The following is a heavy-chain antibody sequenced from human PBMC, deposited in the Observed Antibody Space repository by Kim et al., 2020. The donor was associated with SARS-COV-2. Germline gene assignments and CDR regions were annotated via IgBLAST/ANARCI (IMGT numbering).Heavy chain of an antibody. CDR1: GFTFSSYG. CDR3: AKAITYYYGSGSYGMDV. CDR2: ISYDGSNK. Sequence: GGSLRLSCAASGFTFSSYGMHWVRQAPGKGLEWVAVISYDGSNKYYADSVKGRFTISRDNSKNTLYLQMNSLRAEDTAVYYCAKAITYYYGSGSYGMDVWGQGTTVTVSS. D-gene: IGHD3-10*01. V-gene: IGHV3-30*18. J-gene: IGHJ6*02.